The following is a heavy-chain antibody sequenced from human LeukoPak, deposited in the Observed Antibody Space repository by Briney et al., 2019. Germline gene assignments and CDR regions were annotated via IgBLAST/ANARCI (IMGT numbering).Heavy chain of an antibody. CDR3: ARDRNSGYSYGYGVWGLDY. Sequence: PGWSLRLSCAASGFTFDDYGMSWVRQAPGKGLEWVSSINWNGGSTGYADSVKGRFTTARDNAKNSLYLQMNSLRAEDTALYYCARDRNSGYSYGYGVWGLDYWGQGSLVTVSS. CDR2: INWNGGST. V-gene: IGHV3-20*04. D-gene: IGHD5-18*01. CDR1: GFTFDDYG. J-gene: IGHJ4*02.